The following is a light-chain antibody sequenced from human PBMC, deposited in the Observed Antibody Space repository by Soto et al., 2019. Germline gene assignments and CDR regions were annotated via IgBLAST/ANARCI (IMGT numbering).Light chain of an antibody. Sequence: DIQMTKSPSTLSASVGDRVTITCRASLNFTNWLAWYQQKPGKAPKLLIYDASSLESGVPSRFSGSGSGTEFTLTISSLQPDDFATYYCQRYNSDWTFGQGTKVEI. V-gene: IGKV1-5*01. J-gene: IGKJ1*01. CDR1: LNFTNW. CDR2: DAS. CDR3: QRYNSDWT.